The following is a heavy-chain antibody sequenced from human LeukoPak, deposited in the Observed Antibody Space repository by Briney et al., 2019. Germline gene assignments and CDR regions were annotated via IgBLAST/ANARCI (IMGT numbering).Heavy chain of an antibody. J-gene: IGHJ5*02. CDR1: GGSFSGYY. CDR2: INHSGST. D-gene: IGHD2-2*01. Sequence: PSETLSLTCAVYGGSFSGYYWSWIRQPPGKGLEWIGEINHSGSTYYNPSLKSRVTISVDRSKNQFSLKLSSVTAADTAVYYCASLLNCSSTSCYDPNWFDPWGQGTLVTVSS. V-gene: IGHV4-34*01. CDR3: ASLLNCSSTSCYDPNWFDP.